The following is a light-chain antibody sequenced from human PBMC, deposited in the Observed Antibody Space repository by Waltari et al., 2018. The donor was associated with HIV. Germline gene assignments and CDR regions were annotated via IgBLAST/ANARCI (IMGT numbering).Light chain of an antibody. CDR1: QDIRGS. V-gene: IGKV1-5*03. CDR2: KGS. CDR3: QQYDRYLIT. Sequence: DVQMTQFPSTLSASVRDSVNITCRASQDIRGSLAWYQQKPGKAPKFLIYKGSTLSDGVPSRFSGSRSGSDFTLTIDNLQPDDFATYFCQQYDRYLITFGQGTRLDIK. J-gene: IGKJ5*01.